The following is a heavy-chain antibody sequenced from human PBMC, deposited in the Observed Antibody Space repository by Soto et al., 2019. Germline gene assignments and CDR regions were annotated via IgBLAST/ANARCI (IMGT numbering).Heavy chain of an antibody. CDR1: GFTCSSYS. D-gene: IGHD6-13*01. CDR3: ARGSSNWAYYFDS. V-gene: IGHV3-48*02. J-gene: IGHJ4*02. CDR2: ITSSGTTV. Sequence: EVHLVESGGGLVQPGGSLRLSCAASGFTCSSYSLNWVRQAPGKGLEWVSYITSSGTTVYYADSVMGRFTISRDNAKNPRYLKLTSLRDDDTAVYYCARGSSNWAYYFDSWGPGNLVTVSS.